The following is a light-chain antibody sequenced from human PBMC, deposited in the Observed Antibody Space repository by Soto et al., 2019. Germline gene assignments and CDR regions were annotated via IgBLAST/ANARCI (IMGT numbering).Light chain of an antibody. V-gene: IGKV1-5*01. CDR1: QSISSW. J-gene: IGKJ1*01. CDR3: NHYTSYWGT. Sequence: DIQRTQSPPTLSPSVGDRVPITCRASQSISSWLAWYQQKQGKARKMLSYEASSLESGVPSRLSGSGSGTEFTLTISSLQPDDFATYFCNHYTSYWGTFGQGTKV. CDR2: EAS.